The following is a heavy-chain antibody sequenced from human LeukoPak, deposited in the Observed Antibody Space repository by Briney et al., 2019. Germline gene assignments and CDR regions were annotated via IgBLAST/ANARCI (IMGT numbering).Heavy chain of an antibody. D-gene: IGHD6-19*01. J-gene: IGHJ3*01. CDR1: GGSISTYNW. V-gene: IGHV4-4*02. CDR2: IFYSGSI. Sequence: SETLSLTCAVSGGSISTYNWWSWVRQPPGKGLEWIGEIFYSGSINYNPSLKSRVTISVDTSKNQFSLTLRSVTAADTAVYYCARETEKQWQYWGQGTMATVSS. CDR3: ARETEKQWQY.